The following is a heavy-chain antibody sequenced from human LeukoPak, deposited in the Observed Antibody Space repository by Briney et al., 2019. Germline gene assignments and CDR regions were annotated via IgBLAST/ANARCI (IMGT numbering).Heavy chain of an antibody. CDR3: ARLPMVRAPLDAFDI. V-gene: IGHV4-39*01. Sequence: PSETLSLTCTVSGGSISSSSYYWGWIRQPPGKGLEWIGSIYYSGSTYYNPSLKSRVTISVDTSKNQFSLKLSSVTAADTAVYYCARLPMVRAPLDAFDIWGQGTMVTVSS. J-gene: IGHJ3*02. CDR2: IYYSGST. D-gene: IGHD3-10*01. CDR1: GGSISSSSYY.